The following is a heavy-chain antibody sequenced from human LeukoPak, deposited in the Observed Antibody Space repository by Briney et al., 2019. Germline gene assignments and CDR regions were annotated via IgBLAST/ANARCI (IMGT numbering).Heavy chain of an antibody. CDR3: ARDAGDSIQNYYYYYGMDV. V-gene: IGHV3-21*01. D-gene: IGHD4-17*01. CDR2: ISSSSSYI. CDR1: GFTFSSYS. Sequence: GGSLRLSCAASGFTFSSYSMNWVRQAPGKGLEWVSSISSSSSYIYYADSVKSRFTISRDNAKNSLYLQMNSLRAEDTAVYYCARDAGDSIQNYYYYYGMDVWGQGTTVTVSS. J-gene: IGHJ6*02.